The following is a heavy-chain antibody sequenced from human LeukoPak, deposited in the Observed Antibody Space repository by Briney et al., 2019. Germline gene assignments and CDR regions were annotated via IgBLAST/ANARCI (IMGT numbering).Heavy chain of an antibody. V-gene: IGHV3-21*01. CDR3: ARRGQLLWRGDAFDI. D-gene: IGHD2-2*01. CDR1: GFTFSNAW. CDR2: ISSSSSYI. Sequence: KPGGSLRLSCAASGFTFSNAWMSWVRQAPGKGLEWVSSISSSSSYIYYADSVKGRFTISRDNAKNSLYLQMNSLRAEDTAVYYCARRGQLLWRGDAFDIWGQGTMVTVSS. J-gene: IGHJ3*02.